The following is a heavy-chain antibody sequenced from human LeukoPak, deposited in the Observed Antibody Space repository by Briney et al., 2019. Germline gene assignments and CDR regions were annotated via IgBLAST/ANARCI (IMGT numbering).Heavy chain of an antibody. CDR2: INPNSGDT. D-gene: IGHD2-15*01. Sequence: ASVKVSCKASGYTFTGYYMHWVRQAPGQGLEWMGWINPNSGDTKYSQKFQGRITMTRDTSISTAYMELRRLRFDDTAVYYGARGPLEFCSGGSCYSGRNWLDPWGQGILVTVSS. V-gene: IGHV1-2*02. CDR3: ARGPLEFCSGGSCYSGRNWLDP. J-gene: IGHJ5*02. CDR1: GYTFTGYY.